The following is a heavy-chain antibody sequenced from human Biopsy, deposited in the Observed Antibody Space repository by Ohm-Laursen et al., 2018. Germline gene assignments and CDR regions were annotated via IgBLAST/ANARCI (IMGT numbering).Heavy chain of an antibody. CDR2: LYYSGGT. V-gene: IGHV4-59*01. CDR1: GCSITAST. J-gene: IGHJ3*02. Sequence: SATLSLTCTVSGCSITASTWSSFRLPPAQRPQLIGCLYYSGGTKYNPSLASRVTFSVDMSKSQFSLKLYSVTAADTAVYYCARVEAGTYDALDIWGQGTLVAGSA. D-gene: IGHD1-26*01. CDR3: ARVEAGTYDALDI.